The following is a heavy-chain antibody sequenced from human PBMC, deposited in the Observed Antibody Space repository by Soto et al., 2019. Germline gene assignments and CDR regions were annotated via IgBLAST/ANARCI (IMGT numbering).Heavy chain of an antibody. V-gene: IGHV4-34*01. CDR2: ITFRGVT. CDR3: ARKLEASIRHVEWFSYKWFDP. Sequence: SETLSLTCDVHGDSLSGYAWSWIRQPPGKGLEWIGEITFRGVTNYHPSLKSRLSMSVDTSKNRISLNVSSVTAADTALYFCARKLEASIRHVEWFSYKWFDPWGPGTLVTVS. J-gene: IGHJ5*02. D-gene: IGHD3-9*01. CDR1: GDSLSGYA.